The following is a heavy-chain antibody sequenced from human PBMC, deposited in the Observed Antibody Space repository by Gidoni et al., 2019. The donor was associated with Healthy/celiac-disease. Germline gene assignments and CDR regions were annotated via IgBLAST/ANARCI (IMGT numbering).Heavy chain of an antibody. V-gene: IGHV3-48*03. CDR2: ISSSGSTI. Sequence: EVQLVESGGGLVQPGGSLRLSCEASGFTFSSYEMNWVRQAPGKGLGWVSYISSSGSTIYYADSVKGRFTISRDNAKNSLYLQMNSLRAEDTAVYYCARDPQGGLGFDPWGQGTLVTVSS. CDR1: GFTFSSYE. CDR3: ARDPQGGLGFDP. D-gene: IGHD5-12*01. J-gene: IGHJ5*02.